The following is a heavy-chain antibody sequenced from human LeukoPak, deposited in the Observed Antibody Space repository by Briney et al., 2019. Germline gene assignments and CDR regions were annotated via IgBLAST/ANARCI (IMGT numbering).Heavy chain of an antibody. CDR2: INHSGST. D-gene: IGHD2-2*01. V-gene: IGHV4-34*01. Sequence: SETLSLTCAVYGGSFSGYYWSWIRQPPGKGLEWIGEINHSGSTNYKPSLKSRVTISVDTSKNQFSLKLSSVTAADTAVYYCARGLPARYCSSTSCYEYFDYWGQGTLVTVSS. CDR3: ARGLPARYCSSTSCYEYFDY. J-gene: IGHJ4*02. CDR1: GGSFSGYY.